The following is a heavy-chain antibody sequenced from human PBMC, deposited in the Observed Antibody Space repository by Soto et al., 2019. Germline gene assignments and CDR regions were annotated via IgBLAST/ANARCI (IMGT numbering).Heavy chain of an antibody. CDR2: ISGSGGNST. CDR1: GFTFSTYA. D-gene: IGHD2-15*01. CDR3: AKGGGSGCFDN. V-gene: IGHV3-23*01. J-gene: IGHJ4*02. Sequence: EVQLLESGGGLVQPGGSLRLSCAASGFTFSTYAMSWVRQAPGKGLEWVSAISGSGGNSTFYGYSVKGRFTISRANSKNMLYLQMNSLGAEDTAVYYCAKGGGSGCFDNWGQGTLVTVSS.